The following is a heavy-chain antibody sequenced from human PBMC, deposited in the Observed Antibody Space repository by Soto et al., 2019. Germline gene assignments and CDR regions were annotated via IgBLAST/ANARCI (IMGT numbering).Heavy chain of an antibody. D-gene: IGHD3-16*01. Sequence: SETLSLTCSVSGASISNFYWSWIRQSAGKGLEWIGRLYTRGTTDYNPSLKSRVTMSIDTSKNRVSLSLTSVTAADTAVYYCAKGGTYYFDSWGQGIVFTVSS. V-gene: IGHV4-4*07. J-gene: IGHJ4*02. CDR1: GASISNFY. CDR2: LYTRGTT. CDR3: AKGGTYYFDS.